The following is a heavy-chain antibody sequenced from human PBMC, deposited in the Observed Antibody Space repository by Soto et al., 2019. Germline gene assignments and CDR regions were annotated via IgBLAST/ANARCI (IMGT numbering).Heavy chain of an antibody. CDR2: INSDGSST. D-gene: IGHD3-16*01. Sequence: EVQLVESGGGLVQPGGSLRLSCAASGFTFGNYWMHWVRQAPGKGLVWVARINSDGSSTSYADSAKGRFTISRDNAKNTLYLQMNSLRAEDTAMYYCTKVISTVGGDFDSWGQGTLVTVSS. J-gene: IGHJ4*02. V-gene: IGHV3-74*01. CDR1: GFTFGNYW. CDR3: TKVISTVGGDFDS.